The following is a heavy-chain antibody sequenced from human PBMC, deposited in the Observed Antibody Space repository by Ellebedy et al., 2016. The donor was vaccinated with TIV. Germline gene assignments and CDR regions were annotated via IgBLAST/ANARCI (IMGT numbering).Heavy chain of an antibody. CDR2: IIPIFGTA. Sequence: AASVKVSCKASGGTFSSYAISWVRQAPGQGLEWMGGIIPIFGTANYAQKFQGRVTITADESTSTAYMELSSLRSEDTAVYYCARGPNYYDSSDWYFDLWGRGTLVTVSS. V-gene: IGHV1-69*13. D-gene: IGHD3-22*01. CDR3: ARGPNYYDSSDWYFDL. CDR1: GGTFSSYA. J-gene: IGHJ2*01.